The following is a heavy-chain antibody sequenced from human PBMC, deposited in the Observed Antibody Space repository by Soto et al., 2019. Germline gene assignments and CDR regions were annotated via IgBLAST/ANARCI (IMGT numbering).Heavy chain of an antibody. Sequence: GGSLRLSCAASGFTFDDYAMHWVRQAPGKGLEWVSGISWNSGRIGYADSVKGRFTISRDNAKNSLYLQMNSLRAEDTALYYCAKDIRGSLPGYFDYWGQGTLVTVSS. CDR1: GFTFDDYA. D-gene: IGHD3-10*01. J-gene: IGHJ4*02. CDR3: AKDIRGSLPGYFDY. V-gene: IGHV3-9*01. CDR2: ISWNSGRI.